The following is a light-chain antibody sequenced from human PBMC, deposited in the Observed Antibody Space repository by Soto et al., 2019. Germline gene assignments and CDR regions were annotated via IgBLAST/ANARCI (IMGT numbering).Light chain of an antibody. CDR1: QSVSSY. CDR3: QHRTSRYT. J-gene: IGKJ2*01. CDR2: DTF. V-gene: IGKV3-11*01. Sequence: EIVLTQSPATLSLSPGERATLSCRASQSVSSYLAWYRQKPGQAPRLLIYDTFNRATGVPARFSGSGSGTDFTLTISSLEPEDFAVYYCQHRTSRYTFGQGTKVDIK.